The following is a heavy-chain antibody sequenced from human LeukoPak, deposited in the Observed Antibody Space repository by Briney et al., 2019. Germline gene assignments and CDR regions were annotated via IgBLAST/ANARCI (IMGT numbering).Heavy chain of an antibody. Sequence: GGSLRLSCAASGFTFSSYGMHWVRQAPGKGLVWVSRINRDGSSTSYADSVKGRFTISRDNAKNTLYLQMNSLRAEDTAVYYCASRLRVGATPAFDIWGQGTMVTVSS. CDR1: GFTFSSYG. J-gene: IGHJ3*02. D-gene: IGHD1-26*01. V-gene: IGHV3-74*01. CDR2: INRDGSST. CDR3: ASRLRVGATPAFDI.